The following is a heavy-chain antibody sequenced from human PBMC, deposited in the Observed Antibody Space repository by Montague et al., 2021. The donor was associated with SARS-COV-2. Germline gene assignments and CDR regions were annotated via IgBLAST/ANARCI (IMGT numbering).Heavy chain of an antibody. Sequence: SLRLSCAASGFSFRSHVMNWVRQAPGKGPEWVSAVVPRGDSTFYADSVKGRFTISRDNSKNALYLQMNSLRAEDTAIYYCARAGTNSETYCWGQGTLVTVSS. CDR1: GFSFRSHV. V-gene: IGHV3-23*01. D-gene: IGHD1-26*01. J-gene: IGHJ4*02. CDR2: VVPRGDST. CDR3: ARAGTNSETYC.